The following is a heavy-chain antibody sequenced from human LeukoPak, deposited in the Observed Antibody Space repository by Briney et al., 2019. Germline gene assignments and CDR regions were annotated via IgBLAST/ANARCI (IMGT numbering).Heavy chain of an antibody. CDR2: ISAYNGNT. D-gene: IGHD3-10*01. Sequence: GASVKVSCKASGYTFTSYGISWVRQAPGQGLEWMGWISAYNGNTNYAQKVQGRVTMTTDTSTSTAYMELRSLRPDDTAVYYCARDLTPRLGEYYFDYWGQGTLVTVSS. V-gene: IGHV1-18*01. CDR3: ARDLTPRLGEYYFDY. CDR1: GYTFTSYG. J-gene: IGHJ4*02.